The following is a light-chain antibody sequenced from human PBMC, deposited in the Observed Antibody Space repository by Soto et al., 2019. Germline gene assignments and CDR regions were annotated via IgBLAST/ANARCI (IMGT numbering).Light chain of an antibody. J-gene: IGLJ2*01. V-gene: IGLV2-14*01. CDR2: EVT. Sequence: QSALTQPASVSGSPGQSITISCTGTSSDIGHYDYVSWYQQHPGKAPKLMIYEVTNRPSGVSDRFSGSKSGHTASLTISGLQDEDEADYYCNSYTNSSAVVFCGGTKVT. CDR3: NSYTNSSAVV. CDR1: SSDIGHYDY.